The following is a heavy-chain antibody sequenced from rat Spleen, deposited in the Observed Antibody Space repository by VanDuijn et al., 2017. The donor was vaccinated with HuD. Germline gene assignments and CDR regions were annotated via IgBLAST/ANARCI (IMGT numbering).Heavy chain of an antibody. J-gene: IGHJ3*01. V-gene: IGHV5-25*01. CDR1: GFTXRNFD. CDR3: AKQDTSGYSNWFAY. Sequence: EVQLVESGGGLVQPGXXLKVSXXXSGFTXRNFDMAWVXQAPTKGLEWVASISPSGVTYYRDSVKGRFTVSRENAKSTLYLLMDSLRSEDTATYYCAKQDTSGYSNWFAYWGQGTLVTVSS. D-gene: IGHD4-3*01. CDR2: ISPSGVT.